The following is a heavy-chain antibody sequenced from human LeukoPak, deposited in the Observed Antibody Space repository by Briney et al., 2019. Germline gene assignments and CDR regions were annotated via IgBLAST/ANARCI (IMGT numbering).Heavy chain of an antibody. CDR3: ARNFVVLPEVDYYYYYMDV. CDR2: IIPIFGTA. Sequence: SVKVSCKASGGTFGRYAISWVRHAPGQGLEWMGGIIPIFGTANFAQKFQGRVTITADESTSTAYMELSSLRSEDTAVYYCARNFVVLPEVDYYYYYMDVWGQGTTVTVSS. D-gene: IGHD2-2*01. J-gene: IGHJ6*03. V-gene: IGHV1-69*01. CDR1: GGTFGRYA.